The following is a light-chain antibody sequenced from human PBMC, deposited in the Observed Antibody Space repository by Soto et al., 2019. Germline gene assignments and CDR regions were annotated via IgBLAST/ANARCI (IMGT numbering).Light chain of an antibody. V-gene: IGKV3-20*01. J-gene: IGKJ4*01. Sequence: EMVLTQSPGTLSLSPGARATLSCRASQGVSCSYLAWYQQKPGQPPRLLIYGASSRATGIPDRFSGSGSGTDFTLTITRLEPEDFAVYYCQHDRTSFGGGTKVEIK. CDR3: QHDRTS. CDR1: QGVSCSY. CDR2: GAS.